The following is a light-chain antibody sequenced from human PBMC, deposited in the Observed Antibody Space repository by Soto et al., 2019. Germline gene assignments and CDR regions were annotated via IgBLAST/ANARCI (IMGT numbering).Light chain of an antibody. V-gene: IGLV3-21*04. CDR2: YPG. CDR1: NIGSKS. CDR3: QLWDSSGDHPGVL. Sequence: SYELTQPPSVSVAPGKTARITCGGNNIGSKSVHWYQQKPGQAPVLVIYYPGDRPSGIPERFSGSNSGNTTTLTISRVEAGDEADYYCQLWDSSGDHPGVLFGGGTKLTVL. J-gene: IGLJ2*01.